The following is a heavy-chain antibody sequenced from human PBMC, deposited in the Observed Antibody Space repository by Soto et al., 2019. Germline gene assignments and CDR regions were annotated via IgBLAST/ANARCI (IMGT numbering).Heavy chain of an antibody. Sequence: SETLSLTCTVSGGSISSDYWSWIRQPPGKGLEWIGYVYYSGSTKYNPALKSRVTISVDTSKNQCSLKVSSVTAADTAVYYCAERRGRHRDQNWFDPWGQGTLVTVSS. J-gene: IGHJ5*02. V-gene: IGHV4-59*01. CDR3: AERRGRHRDQNWFDP. D-gene: IGHD2-21*01. CDR2: VYYSGST. CDR1: GGSISSDY.